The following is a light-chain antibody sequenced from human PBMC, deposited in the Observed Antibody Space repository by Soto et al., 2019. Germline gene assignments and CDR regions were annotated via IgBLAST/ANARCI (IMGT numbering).Light chain of an antibody. Sequence: QSVLTQPPAVSAAPGQKVTISCSGSSSNIGGNSVSWYQQLPWTAPKLLIYDDKKRPSGNPDRFSGSKSGTSATLGITGFQTGDEADYYCGSWDSSLSAYVFGTVTKV. CDR3: GSWDSSLSAYV. CDR1: SSNIGGNS. V-gene: IGLV1-51*01. CDR2: DDK. J-gene: IGLJ1*01.